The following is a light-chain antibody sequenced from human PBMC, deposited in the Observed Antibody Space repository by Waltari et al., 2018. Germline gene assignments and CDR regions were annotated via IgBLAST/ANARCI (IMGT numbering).Light chain of an antibody. CDR2: DVS. V-gene: IGLV2-14*01. J-gene: IGLJ3*02. CDR1: SSDVGGYNY. Sequence: QSALTQPASVSGSPGQSITISCTGTSSDVGGYNYASWYQQHPGKAPKLMIYDVSNRPSEVSNRFSGSKSGNTASLTISGLQAEDEADYYCSSFTSSSTWVFGGGTKLTVL. CDR3: SSFTSSSTWV.